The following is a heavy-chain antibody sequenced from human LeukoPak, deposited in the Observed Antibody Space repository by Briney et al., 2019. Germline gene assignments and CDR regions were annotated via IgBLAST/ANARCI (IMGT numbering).Heavy chain of an antibody. D-gene: IGHD2-8*02. V-gene: IGHV3-7*01. CDR3: ARERTTETTGYFEH. Sequence: GGSLRLSCAVSAVSGFSFSSYWMAWVRQAPGKGLQWVANIKQDGSEKYYVDSVKGRFTISRDNAKSSLYLQMNSLRAEDTAVYYCARERTTETTGYFEHWGQGTLVTVSS. CDR2: IKQDGSEK. CDR1: AVSGFSFSSYW. J-gene: IGHJ4*02.